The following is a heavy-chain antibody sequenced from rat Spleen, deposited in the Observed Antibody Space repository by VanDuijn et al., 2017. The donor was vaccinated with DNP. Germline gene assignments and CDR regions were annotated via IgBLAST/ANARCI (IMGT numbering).Heavy chain of an antibody. V-gene: IGHV2-32*01. D-gene: IGHD1-10*01. Sequence: QVQLEESGPGLVQPSQTLSLTCTVSGFSLTSYHMHWVRQPPGKGLEWMGVMWSEGDTSYNSVLKSRLSISRDTSKSQVFLRMNSLQTEDTAIYFCTREREPNNNPYYFDYWGQGVMVTVSS. CDR1: GFSLTSYH. CDR2: MWSEGDT. J-gene: IGHJ2*01. CDR3: TREREPNNNPYYFDY.